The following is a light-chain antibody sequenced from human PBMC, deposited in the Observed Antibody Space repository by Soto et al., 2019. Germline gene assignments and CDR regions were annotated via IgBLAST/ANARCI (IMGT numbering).Light chain of an antibody. J-gene: IGKJ1*01. V-gene: IGKV1-39*01. CDR3: QQSYSTPRT. Sequence: FQMTASPSALSASIGGRVTSTCRASQSISSYLNWYQQKPGKAPNLLIYVASTLQSGVPSRFSGSGSATDFTLTISSLQPEDFATYYCQQSYSTPRTFGQGTKVDIK. CDR2: VAS. CDR1: QSISSY.